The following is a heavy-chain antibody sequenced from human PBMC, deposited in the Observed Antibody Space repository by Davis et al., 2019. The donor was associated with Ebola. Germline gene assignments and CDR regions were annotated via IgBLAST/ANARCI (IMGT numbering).Heavy chain of an antibody. CDR1: GGTFSSYA. CDR3: ARVPLLGSGWDYYFDY. D-gene: IGHD6-19*01. V-gene: IGHV1-69*04. Sequence: AASVKVSCNASGGTFSSYAISWVRQAPGQGLEWMGRIIPILGIANYAQKFQGRVTITADKSTSTACMEVRSLRSDDTAVYYCARVPLLGSGWDYYFDYWGQGTLVTVSS. J-gene: IGHJ4*02. CDR2: IIPILGIA.